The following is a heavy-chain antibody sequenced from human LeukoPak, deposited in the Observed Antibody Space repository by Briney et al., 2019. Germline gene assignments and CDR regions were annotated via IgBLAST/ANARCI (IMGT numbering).Heavy chain of an antibody. Sequence: GGSLRLSCAASGFTFSSYAMHWVRQAPGKGLEWVAVISYDGSNKYYADSVKGRFTISRDNSKNTLYLQMNSLRAEDTAVYYCARDRNYYDSSGYSTEDYWGQGTLVTVSS. D-gene: IGHD3-22*01. J-gene: IGHJ4*02. V-gene: IGHV3-30-3*01. CDR3: ARDRNYYDSSGYSTEDY. CDR2: ISYDGSNK. CDR1: GFTFSSYA.